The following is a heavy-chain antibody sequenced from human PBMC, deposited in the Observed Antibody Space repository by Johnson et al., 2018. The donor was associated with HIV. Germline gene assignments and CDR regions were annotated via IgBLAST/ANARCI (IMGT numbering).Heavy chain of an antibody. D-gene: IGHD3-16*01. Sequence: LVESGGCVVQPGGSLRLSCAASGFTFSSYGMHWVRQAPGKGLEWVSGISWNSGSIGYADSVKGRFTISRDNAKNSLYLQMNSLRAEDTALYYCAKDASTLGGDAFDIWGQGTMVTVSS. CDR3: AKDASTLGGDAFDI. CDR1: GFTFSSYG. V-gene: IGHV3-9*01. CDR2: ISWNSGSI. J-gene: IGHJ3*02.